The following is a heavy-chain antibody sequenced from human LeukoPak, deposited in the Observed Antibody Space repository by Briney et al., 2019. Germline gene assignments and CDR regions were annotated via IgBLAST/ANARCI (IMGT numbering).Heavy chain of an antibody. V-gene: IGHV4-38-2*01. Sequence: SETLSLTCAVSGYSISSGYYWGWIRQPPGKGLEWIGSIYHSGSTYYNPSLKSRVTISVDTSKNQFSLKLSSATAADTAVYYCARFGGLRSSFDYWGQGTLVTVSS. J-gene: IGHJ4*02. D-gene: IGHD4-17*01. CDR3: ARFGGLRSSFDY. CDR2: IYHSGST. CDR1: GYSISSGYY.